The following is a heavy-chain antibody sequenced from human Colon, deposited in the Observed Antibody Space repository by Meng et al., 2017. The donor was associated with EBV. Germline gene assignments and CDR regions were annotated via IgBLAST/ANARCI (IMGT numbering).Heavy chain of an antibody. CDR3: ARRRGGSGRDC. J-gene: IGHJ4*02. CDR2: IYHSGST. Sequence: QVQLEEAGPGLVQASELLSLTCTVCGGSISSNGSYWDWVRQPPGKGLEWIGAIYHSGSTSYNPSLQSRVTMFVDTSKNQFSLMLTSVTATDTAVYYCARRRGGSGRDCWGQGTLVTVSS. CDR1: GGSISSNGSY. D-gene: IGHD3-10*01. V-gene: IGHV4-39*01.